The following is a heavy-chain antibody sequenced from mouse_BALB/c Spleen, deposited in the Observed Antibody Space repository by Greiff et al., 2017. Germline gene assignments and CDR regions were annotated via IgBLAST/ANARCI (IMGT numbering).Heavy chain of an antibody. Sequence: EVQLKESGAELVKPGASVKLSCTASGFNIKDTYMHWVKQRPEQGLEWIGRIDPANGNTKYDPKFQGKATITADTSSNTAYLQLSSLTSEDTAVYYCARKYGNYDAMDYWGQGTSVTVSS. J-gene: IGHJ4*01. V-gene: IGHV14-3*02. CDR1: GFNIKDTY. CDR3: ARKYGNYDAMDY. D-gene: IGHD2-10*02. CDR2: IDPANGNT.